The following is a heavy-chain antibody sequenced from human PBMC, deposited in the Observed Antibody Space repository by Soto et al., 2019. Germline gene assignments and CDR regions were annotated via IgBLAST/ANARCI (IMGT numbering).Heavy chain of an antibody. Sequence: GGSLRLSCAASVFSFSSYAMTWVRQAPGRGLEWVSAISGSGSPTYYADSVKGRFTISRDNSKNTLYLQMNSLRADDTAVYYCAKDRGYSSSWYYGMDVWGQGTTVTVSS. CDR3: AKDRGYSSSWYYGMDV. D-gene: IGHD6-13*01. CDR2: ISGSGSPT. J-gene: IGHJ6*02. V-gene: IGHV3-23*01. CDR1: VFSFSSYA.